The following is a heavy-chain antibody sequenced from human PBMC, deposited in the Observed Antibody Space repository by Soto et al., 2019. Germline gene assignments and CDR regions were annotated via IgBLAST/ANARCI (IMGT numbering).Heavy chain of an antibody. Sequence: GASVKVSCEASGYTFTRCTMNWVHQAPGQRLEWMGWINPDNGNTKSSQKFQDRVIITRDTSASTAYMDLSSLRSEDTAVYYCARGIATGQLDPWGQGTLVTVSS. CDR3: ARGIATGQLDP. CDR1: GYTFTRCT. J-gene: IGHJ5*02. CDR2: INPDNGNT. V-gene: IGHV1-3*01. D-gene: IGHD2-15*01.